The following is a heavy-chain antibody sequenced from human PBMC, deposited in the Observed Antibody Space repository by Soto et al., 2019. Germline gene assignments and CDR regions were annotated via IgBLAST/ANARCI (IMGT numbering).Heavy chain of an antibody. V-gene: IGHV4-34*01. CDR2: INHSGST. D-gene: IGHD7-27*01. J-gene: IGHJ4*02. CDR3: ARRWGRTFDY. Sequence: SETLSLTCAVCGGSFSGYYWSWIRQPPGKGLEWIGEINHSGSTNYNPSLKSRVTISVDTSKNQFSLKLSSVTAADTAVYYCARRWGRTFDYWGQGTRVTVSS. CDR1: GGSFSGYY.